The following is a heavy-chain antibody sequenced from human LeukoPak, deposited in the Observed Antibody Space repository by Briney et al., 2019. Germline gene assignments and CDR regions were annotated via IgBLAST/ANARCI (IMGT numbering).Heavy chain of an antibody. CDR2: ISGSGGST. Sequence: SGGSLRLSCAASGFTFSSYAMSWVRQAPGKGLEWVSAISGSGGSTYYADSVKGRFTISRDNSKNTLYLQMNSLRAEDTAVYYCAKVSGIAVAGTGGAFDIWGQGTMVTVSS. J-gene: IGHJ3*02. V-gene: IGHV3-23*01. CDR1: GFTFSSYA. D-gene: IGHD6-19*01. CDR3: AKVSGIAVAGTGGAFDI.